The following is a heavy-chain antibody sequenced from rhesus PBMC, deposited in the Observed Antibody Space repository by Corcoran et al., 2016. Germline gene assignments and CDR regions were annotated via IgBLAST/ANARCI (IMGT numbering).Heavy chain of an antibody. V-gene: IGHV4-165*02. CDR2: IGGSGGST. J-gene: IGHJ4*01. Sequence: QVQLQESGPGLVKPSETLSLTCAVSGGSISGYYWSWIRQPPGKGLGWIAYIGGSGGSTYYHPSLKSRVTISTDTSKNQFSLKLNSVTAADTAVYFCTRMRSNYNFDYWGQGVLVTVSS. CDR3: TRMRSNYNFDY. D-gene: IGHD4-23*01. CDR1: GGSISGYY.